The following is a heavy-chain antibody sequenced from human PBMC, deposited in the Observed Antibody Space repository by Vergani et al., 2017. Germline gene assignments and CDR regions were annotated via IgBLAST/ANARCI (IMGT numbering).Heavy chain of an antibody. CDR1: GFTFSSYA. CDR2: ISGSGGST. Sequence: EVQLLESGGGLVQPGGSLRLSCAASGFTFSSYAMSWVRQAPGKGLEWVSAISGSGGSTYYAASVKGRFTISRDNSKNTLYLQMNSLRAEDTAVYYCAKDXTDIVVVPAAIGSGWGQGTLVTVSS. D-gene: IGHD2-2*01. J-gene: IGHJ4*02. CDR3: AKDXTDIVVVPAAIGSG. V-gene: IGHV3-23*01.